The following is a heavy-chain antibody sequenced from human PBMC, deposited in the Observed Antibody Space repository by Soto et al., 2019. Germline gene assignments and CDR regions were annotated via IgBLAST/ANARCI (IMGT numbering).Heavy chain of an antibody. CDR2: ISYDGSNK. Sequence: GGSLRLSCAASGFTFSSYAMHWVRQAPGKGLEWVAVISYDGSNKYYADSVKGGFTISRDNSKNTMYLQMNSLRAEDTAVYYCARAEYCSGGSCYVYYYYGMDVWGQGTTVTVSS. V-gene: IGHV3-30-3*01. D-gene: IGHD2-15*01. CDR3: ARAEYCSGGSCYVYYYYGMDV. J-gene: IGHJ6*02. CDR1: GFTFSSYA.